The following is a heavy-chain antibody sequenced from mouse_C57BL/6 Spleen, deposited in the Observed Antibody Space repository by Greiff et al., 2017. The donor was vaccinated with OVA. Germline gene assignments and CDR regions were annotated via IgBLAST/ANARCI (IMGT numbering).Heavy chain of an antibody. V-gene: IGHV2-2*01. CDR1: GFSLTSYG. J-gene: IGHJ2*01. D-gene: IGHD2-12*01. Sequence: VHLVESGPGLVQPSQRLSITCTVSGFSLTSYGVHWVRQSPGKGLEWLGVIWSGGSTDYNAAFISRLSISKDNSKSQVFFKMNSLQADDTAIYYCARTGDYKDYFDYWGQGTTLTVSS. CDR3: ARTGDYKDYFDY. CDR2: IWSGGST.